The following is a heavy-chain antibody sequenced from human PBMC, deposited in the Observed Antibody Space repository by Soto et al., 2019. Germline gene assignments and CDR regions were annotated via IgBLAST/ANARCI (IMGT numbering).Heavy chain of an antibody. D-gene: IGHD6-19*01. Sequence: QVQLQQWGAGLLKPSETLSLTCAVSGGSFSGYYWSWIRQPPGKGLEWIGEINHSGSTNYNPSLKRRVTISVDTSKTQFSLKLTSVTDADTAVYYCARGSSGGRGLDYWGQGTLVTVSS. J-gene: IGHJ4*02. CDR2: INHSGST. CDR1: GGSFSGYY. V-gene: IGHV4-34*01. CDR3: ARGSSGGRGLDY.